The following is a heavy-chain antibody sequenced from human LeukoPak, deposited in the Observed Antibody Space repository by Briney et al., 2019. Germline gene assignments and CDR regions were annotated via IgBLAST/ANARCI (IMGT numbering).Heavy chain of an antibody. J-gene: IGHJ5*02. Sequence: ASVKVSCKASGYTFTGYYMHWVRQAPGQGLEWMGWINPNSGGTNYAQKFQGRVTMTRDTSISTAYMELSRLRSDDTAVYYCARAGNYGDYRGWFDPWGQGTLVTVSS. CDR2: INPNSGGT. D-gene: IGHD4-17*01. CDR1: GYTFTGYY. V-gene: IGHV1-2*02. CDR3: ARAGNYGDYRGWFDP.